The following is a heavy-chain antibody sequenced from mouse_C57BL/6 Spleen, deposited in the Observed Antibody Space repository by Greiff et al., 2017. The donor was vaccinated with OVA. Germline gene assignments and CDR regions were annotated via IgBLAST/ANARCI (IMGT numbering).Heavy chain of an antibody. CDR1: GFNITDYY. CDR3: TTGIYCDYSFDY. D-gene: IGHD2-4*01. Sequence: EVQLQQSGAELVRPGASVKLSCTASGFNITDYYMHWVKQRPEQGLEWIGRIDPEDGDTEYAPKFPGKATMTADTSSNTAYLQLSSLTSEDTAVYYCTTGIYCDYSFDYWGQGTTLTVSS. J-gene: IGHJ2*01. CDR2: IDPEDGDT. V-gene: IGHV14-1*01.